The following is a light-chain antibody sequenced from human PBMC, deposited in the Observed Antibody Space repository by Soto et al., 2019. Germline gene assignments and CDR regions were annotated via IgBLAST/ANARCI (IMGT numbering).Light chain of an antibody. CDR2: SAS. J-gene: IGKJ2*01. CDR3: QQTFRTPHT. CDR1: QTISSY. Sequence: DIQMTQSPASLSASVGDRVTITCRASQTISSYLNWYQQKAGAAPKLLIYSASTLQSGVPSRFSGSGFGTDYTLTISSLQPADFAVYYCQQTFRTPHTFGQETKLDIK. V-gene: IGKV1-39*01.